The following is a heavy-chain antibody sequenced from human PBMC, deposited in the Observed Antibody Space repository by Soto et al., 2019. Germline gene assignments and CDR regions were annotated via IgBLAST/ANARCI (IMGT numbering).Heavy chain of an antibody. Sequence: QVHLVQSGAEVKKPGASVKVSCRASGYTFASYSVHWVRQAPGQSLEWMGWINAGNGNTKNSQKFQGRLTLSRDTSASTAYLELTSLTSEDTAVYFCARPHFLGDIFDYWGQGTLVTVSS. D-gene: IGHD4-17*01. CDR3: ARPHFLGDIFDY. CDR1: GYTFASYS. V-gene: IGHV1-3*01. CDR2: INAGNGNT. J-gene: IGHJ4*02.